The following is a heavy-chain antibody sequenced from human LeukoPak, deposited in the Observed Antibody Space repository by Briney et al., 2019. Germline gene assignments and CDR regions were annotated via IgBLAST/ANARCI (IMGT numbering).Heavy chain of an antibody. CDR2: ISWDGGGT. V-gene: IGHV3-43*01. J-gene: IGHJ6*03. Sequence: PGGSLRLSCAASGFTFDDYTMHWVRQAPGKGLEWVSVISWDGGGTYYADSVKGRFTISRDNSKNTLYLHMNSLRAEDTAVYYCARRVEMATAVVGYYYYYMDVWGKGTTVTISS. CDR1: GFTFDDYT. CDR3: ARRVEMATAVVGYYYYYMDV. D-gene: IGHD5-24*01.